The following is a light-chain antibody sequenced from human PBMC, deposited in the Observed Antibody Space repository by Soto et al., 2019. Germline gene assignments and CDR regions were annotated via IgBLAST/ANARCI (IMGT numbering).Light chain of an antibody. J-gene: IGLJ2*01. CDR3: QSYDNSLSGVL. Sequence: QLVLTQPPSVSGAPGQRVTISCTGSSSNIGAGYVVHWYQQLPGTAPKLLIYDNNNRPSGVPDRFSGSKSATSASLAITGLQAEDEADYYCQSYDNSLSGVLFGGGTKVTVL. CDR1: SSNIGAGYV. CDR2: DNN. V-gene: IGLV1-40*01.